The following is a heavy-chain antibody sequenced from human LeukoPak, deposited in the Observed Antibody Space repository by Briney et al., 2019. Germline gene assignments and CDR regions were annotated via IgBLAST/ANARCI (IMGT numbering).Heavy chain of an antibody. CDR2: MNPNSGNT. CDR1: GYTFTGYY. Sequence: ASVKVSCKASGYTFTGYYMHWVRQATGQGLEWMGWMNPNSGNTGYAQKFQGRVTMTRNTSISTAYMELSSLRSEDTAVYYCARAGGGRRPYYMDVWGKGTTVTVSS. CDR3: ARAGGGRRPYYMDV. D-gene: IGHD1-1*01. V-gene: IGHV1-8*02. J-gene: IGHJ6*03.